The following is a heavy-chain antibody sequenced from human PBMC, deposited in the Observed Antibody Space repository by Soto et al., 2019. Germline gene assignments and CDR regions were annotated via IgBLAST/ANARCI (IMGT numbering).Heavy chain of an antibody. CDR2: INAGNGNT. Sequence: ASVKVSCKASGYTFTSYAMHWVRQAPGQRLEWMGWINAGNGNTKYSQKFQGRVTITRDTSASTAYMELSSLRSEDTAVYYCARGRRRITIFGVVTPEEPAYYYYGMDVWGQGTTVTVSS. CDR1: GYTFTSYA. D-gene: IGHD3-3*01. J-gene: IGHJ6*02. CDR3: ARGRRRITIFGVVTPEEPAYYYYGMDV. V-gene: IGHV1-3*01.